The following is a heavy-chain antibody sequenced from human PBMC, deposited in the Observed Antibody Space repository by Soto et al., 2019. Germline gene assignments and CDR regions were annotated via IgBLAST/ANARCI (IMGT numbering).Heavy chain of an antibody. CDR1: GFTFSSYS. CDR2: ISSSSSYI. CDR3: ARDSGYSSSWSNYNWFDP. D-gene: IGHD6-13*01. Sequence: EVQLVESGGGLVKPGGSLRLSCAASGFTFSSYSMNWVRQAPGKGLEWVSSISSSSSYIYYADSVKGRFTISRDNAKNSLYLQMNSLRAEDTAVYYCARDSGYSSSWSNYNWFDPWGQGTLVTVST. V-gene: IGHV3-21*01. J-gene: IGHJ5*02.